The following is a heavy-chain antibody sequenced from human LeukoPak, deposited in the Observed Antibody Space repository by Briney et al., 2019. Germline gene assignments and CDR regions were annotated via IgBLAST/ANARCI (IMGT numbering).Heavy chain of an antibody. D-gene: IGHD3-16*01. Sequence: SETLSLTCTVSGGSISSGGYYWSWTRQHPGKGLEWIGYIYYSGSSYYNPSLKSRVTMSADMSKNQLSLKLTSVTAADTAVYYCARDGGNYFDYWGQGTLVTVSS. CDR1: GGSISSGGYY. V-gene: IGHV4-31*03. CDR2: IYYSGSS. CDR3: ARDGGNYFDY. J-gene: IGHJ4*02.